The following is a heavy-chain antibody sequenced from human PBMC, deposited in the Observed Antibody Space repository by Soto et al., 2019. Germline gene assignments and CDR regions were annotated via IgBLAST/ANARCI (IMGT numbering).Heavy chain of an antibody. CDR3: ARQIYDSSGYYYAY. CDR2: IYSLGNT. Sequence: SSETLSLTCTVSGGSISSSSDYWGWIRQPPGQGLEWLGTIYSLGNTYYNPSLKSRVTISVDKSKSQLFLKLSSVTAPDTAVYYCARQIYDSSGYYYAYWGQGTLVTVSS. D-gene: IGHD3-22*01. J-gene: IGHJ4*02. CDR1: GGSISSSSDY. V-gene: IGHV4-39*01.